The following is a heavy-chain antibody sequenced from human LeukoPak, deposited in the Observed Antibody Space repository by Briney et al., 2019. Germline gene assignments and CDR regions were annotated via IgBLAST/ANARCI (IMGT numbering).Heavy chain of an antibody. CDR2: IKNDGSGI. CDR1: GFNFVNTW. D-gene: IGHD6-13*01. V-gene: IGHV3-74*01. J-gene: IGHJ6*03. Sequence: PGGSLRLSCAASGFNFVNTWMHWVRQAPGRGLVWVARIKNDGSGIIYADSVEGRFTISRDNAKNSLYLQMDSLRAEDTAVYYCAKDATAVVGTVYMDVWGKGTTVTISS. CDR3: AKDATAVVGTVYMDV.